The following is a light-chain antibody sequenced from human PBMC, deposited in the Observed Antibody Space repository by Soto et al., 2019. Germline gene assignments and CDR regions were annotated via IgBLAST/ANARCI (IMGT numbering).Light chain of an antibody. J-gene: IGKJ5*01. Sequence: EVVLTQSPGTLSLSPGERATVSCRASQTVSRNYLAWYQRKPGQAPRLLISGASSRATGIPDRFSGSGSGTDFTLTISRLEPEDFALYYCQHYVERSPITFGQGTRLEIK. CDR1: QTVSRNY. CDR2: GAS. V-gene: IGKV3-20*01. CDR3: QHYVERSPIT.